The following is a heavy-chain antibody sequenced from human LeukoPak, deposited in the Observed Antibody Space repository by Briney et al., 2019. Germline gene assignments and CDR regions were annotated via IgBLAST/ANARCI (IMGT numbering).Heavy chain of an antibody. CDR3: ARGEAFAFDM. J-gene: IGHJ3*02. V-gene: IGHV3-23*01. CDR1: GFTFSSYA. CDR2: ISGSGGST. Sequence: GGSLRLSCAASGFTFSSYAMSWVRQAPGKGLEWVSAISGSGGSTYYADSVRGRFSISSDNSKNTLFLQMNSLRAEDTAVYYCARGEAFAFDMWGQGTVVTVSS.